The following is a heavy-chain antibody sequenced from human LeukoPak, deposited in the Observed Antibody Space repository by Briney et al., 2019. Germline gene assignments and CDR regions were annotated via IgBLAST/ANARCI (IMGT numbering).Heavy chain of an antibody. CDR2: ISTYNGNT. V-gene: IGHV1-18*04. Sequence: ASVKVSCKTSGYSFISYGISWVRQAPGQGLEWVGWISTYNGNTNYAQKFQGRVTMTTETSTSTAYMELGSLTSDDTALYYCAIRSGTYPYYFDYWGPGTRVSVST. D-gene: IGHD1-26*01. J-gene: IGHJ4*02. CDR3: AIRSGTYPYYFDY. CDR1: GYSFISYG.